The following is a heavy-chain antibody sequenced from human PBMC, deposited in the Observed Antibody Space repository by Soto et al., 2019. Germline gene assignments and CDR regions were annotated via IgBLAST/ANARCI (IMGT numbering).Heavy chain of an antibody. CDR1: GLTFSSYA. V-gene: IGHV3-23*01. CDR2: ISGSGGST. Sequence: GGSLRLSCAASGLTFSSYAMTWVRQAPGKGLEWVSAISGSGGSTWYADSVKGRFTISRDNSKNTLYLQMNSLRAEDTAVYYCAKRDTGTIDYWGQGTLVTVSS. CDR3: AKRDTGTIDY. D-gene: IGHD1-1*01. J-gene: IGHJ4*02.